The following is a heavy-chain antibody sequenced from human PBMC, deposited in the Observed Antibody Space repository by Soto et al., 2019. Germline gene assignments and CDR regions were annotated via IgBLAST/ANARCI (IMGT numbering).Heavy chain of an antibody. J-gene: IGHJ5*02. CDR2: IYHSGST. V-gene: IGHV4-31*03. CDR1: GGSIRSGTYY. Sequence: QVHLQESGPGLVRPSQTLSLTCTVSGGSIRSGTYYWNWIRHHPGKGLEWIGHIYHSGSTYYNPSRGRGVTISLGSSMNQFSLMRSLVASEATSLYFCARSYCWGNCYGVRPSWIDPWGQGLLVTVSS. D-gene: IGHD3-10*01. CDR3: ARSYCWGNCYGVRPSWIDP.